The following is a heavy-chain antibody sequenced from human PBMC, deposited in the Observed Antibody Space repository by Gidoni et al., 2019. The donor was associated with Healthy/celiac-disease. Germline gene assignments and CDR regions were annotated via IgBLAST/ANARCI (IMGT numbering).Heavy chain of an antibody. CDR1: GFTFSSYG. CDR2: IWYDGSNK. V-gene: IGHV3-33*01. CDR3: ARDLYLWGSGWYGDYYYYGMDV. D-gene: IGHD6-19*01. J-gene: IGHJ6*02. Sequence: QVQLVESGGGVVQPGRSLRLSCAASGFTFSSYGMHWVRQAPGKGLEWVAVIWYDGSNKYYADSVKGRFTISRDNSKNTLYLQMNSLRAEDTAVYYCARDLYLWGSGWYGDYYYYGMDVWGQGTTVTVSS.